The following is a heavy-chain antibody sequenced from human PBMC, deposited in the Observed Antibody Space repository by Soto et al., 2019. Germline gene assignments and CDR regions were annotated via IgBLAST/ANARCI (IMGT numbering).Heavy chain of an antibody. CDR1: GFTFSSYA. Sequence: RLSCAASGFTFSSYAMSWVRQAPGKGLEWISAVSGSGGSTYYADSVKGRFTISRDNSKDTLYLQMNNLRAEDTAVYYCAKPPDYNWNDYWGQGTLVTVSS. V-gene: IGHV3-23*01. CDR3: AKPPDYNWNDY. J-gene: IGHJ4*02. CDR2: VSGSGGST. D-gene: IGHD1-20*01.